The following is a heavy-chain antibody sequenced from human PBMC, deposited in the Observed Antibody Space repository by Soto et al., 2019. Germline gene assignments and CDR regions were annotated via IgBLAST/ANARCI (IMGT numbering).Heavy chain of an antibody. Sequence: QVQLVQSGAEVKKPGSSVKVSCKASGGTISSYAISWVRQAPGQGLEWMGGIIPIFGTANYAQKFQGRVTITADESTSTAYMELSSLRSEDTAVYYCARDRSTNYYDSSGSNSGGMDVWGQGTTVTVSS. CDR2: IIPIFGTA. J-gene: IGHJ6*02. CDR3: ARDRSTNYYDSSGSNSGGMDV. V-gene: IGHV1-69*12. CDR1: GGTISSYA. D-gene: IGHD3-22*01.